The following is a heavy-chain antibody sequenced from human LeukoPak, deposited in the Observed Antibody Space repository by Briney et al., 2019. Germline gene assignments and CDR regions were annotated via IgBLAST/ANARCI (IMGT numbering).Heavy chain of an antibody. CDR2: IYYSGST. V-gene: IGHV4-59*12. CDR3: ARRNERRAPGAFDI. Sequence: PSETLSLTCTFSGGSISSYYWSWIRQPPGKGLEWIAYIYYSGSTNYNPSLKSRVTISVDTSKNQFSLKLSSVTAADTAVYYCARRNERRAPGAFDIWGQGTMVTVSS. J-gene: IGHJ3*02. D-gene: IGHD1-1*01. CDR1: GGSISSYY.